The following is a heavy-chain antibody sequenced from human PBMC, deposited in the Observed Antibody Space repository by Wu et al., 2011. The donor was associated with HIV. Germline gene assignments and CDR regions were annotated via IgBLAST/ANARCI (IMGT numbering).Heavy chain of an antibody. D-gene: IGHD3-3*01. J-gene: IGHJ5*02. CDR3: ARGVGGGYTIFGVDIIPIRFDP. CDR1: GYTFTTYD. Sequence: QVQLVQSGAELKKPGASVRVSCQASGYTFTTYDVNWVRQASGQGLEWMGWMNPTTGDTVYAPQFQDRVTMTSNTSTSTAYMTLSSLTSEDTAIYYCARGVGGGYTIFGVDIIPIRFDPWGQGTLGHRLL. CDR2: MNPTTGDT. V-gene: IGHV1-8*02.